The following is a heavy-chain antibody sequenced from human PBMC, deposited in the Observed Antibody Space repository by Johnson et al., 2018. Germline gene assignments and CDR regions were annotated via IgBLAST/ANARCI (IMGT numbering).Heavy chain of an antibody. CDR1: GGAISTYY. CDR2: IYYSETT. CDR3: ARSARTYFDCWSGGNPNYMDV. V-gene: IGHV4-59*01. Sequence: QVQLQESGPGLVKPSETLSLTCSVSGGAISTYYWSWIRQPPGKGLEWIGYIYYSETTSYNPSLKSRVTISVDTTKNQFSLRLSSVTAADTAVYYCARSARTYFDCWSGGNPNYMDVWGKGTTVTVSS. J-gene: IGHJ6*03. D-gene: IGHD3-3*01.